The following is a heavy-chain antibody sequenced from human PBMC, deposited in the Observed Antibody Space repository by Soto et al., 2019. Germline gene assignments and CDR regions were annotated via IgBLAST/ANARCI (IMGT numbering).Heavy chain of an antibody. CDR2: INYNGIYS. Sequence: GSLRLSCAASGLIFSSSDMTWVRQAPGKGLEYVSSINYNGIYSFYAEAAKGRFTIYRDNAKNSLYLQMNSLTAEDTAVYFCARKSNSDMSGYDYFDYWGQGTLVTVSS. J-gene: IGHJ4*02. CDR1: GLIFSSSD. D-gene: IGHD3-22*01. CDR3: ARKSNSDMSGYDYFDY. V-gene: IGHV3-21*06.